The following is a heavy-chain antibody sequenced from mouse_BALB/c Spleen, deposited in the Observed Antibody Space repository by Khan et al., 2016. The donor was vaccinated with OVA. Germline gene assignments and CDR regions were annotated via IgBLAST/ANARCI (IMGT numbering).Heavy chain of an antibody. V-gene: IGHV1-77*01. Sequence: QVQLQQSGAELARPGASVKLSCKASGYTFTDYYINWVKQRTGRGLEWIGEISPGSGDTYYNERFKGKATLTADKSSSTAYMQLSSLTSEAAAVYCCARRNYFGYTFAYWGQGTLVTVSA. CDR2: ISPGSGDT. CDR1: GYTFTDYY. J-gene: IGHJ3*01. CDR3: ARRNYFGYTFAY. D-gene: IGHD1-2*01.